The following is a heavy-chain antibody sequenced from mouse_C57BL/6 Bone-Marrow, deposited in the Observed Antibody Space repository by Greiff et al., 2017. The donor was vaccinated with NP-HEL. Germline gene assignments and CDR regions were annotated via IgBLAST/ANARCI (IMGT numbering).Heavy chain of an antibody. CDR3: ARDQLSHTNCDD. J-gene: IGHJ2*01. CDR1: GFTFSSYA. Sequence: DVKLVESGGGLVKPGGSLKLSCAASGFTFSSYAMSWVRQTPEKRLEWVATISDGGSYTYYPDNVKGRFTLSRANAKNNLDLQMSHLKSEDTAMYYCARDQLSHTNCDDWGQGTTLTGSS. D-gene: IGHD1-1*01. V-gene: IGHV5-4*01. CDR2: ISDGGSYT.